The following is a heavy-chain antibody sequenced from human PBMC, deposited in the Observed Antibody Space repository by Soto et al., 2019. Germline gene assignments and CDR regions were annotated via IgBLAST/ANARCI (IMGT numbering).Heavy chain of an antibody. Sequence: QITLKESGPTLVKPTQTLTLTCTFSGFSLSTSGAGVGWIHQPQGQALEWLALFYLDDDKRYSPFVKSRLTITKDTSKNQLVLTMTNMDPVDTATYYCAHKGGRGAGMDVWCQRTTVTVSS. CDR2: FYLDDDK. CDR1: GFSLSTSGAG. V-gene: IGHV2-5*02. J-gene: IGHJ6*02. D-gene: IGHD2-15*01. CDR3: AHKGGRGAGMDV.